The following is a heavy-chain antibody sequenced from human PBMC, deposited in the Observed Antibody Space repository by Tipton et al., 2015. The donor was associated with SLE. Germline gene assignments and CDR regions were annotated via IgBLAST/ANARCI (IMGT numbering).Heavy chain of an antibody. V-gene: IGHV4-61*10. CDR2: IYYSGST. J-gene: IGHJ3*02. Sequence: TLSLTCTISGGSISSGSYCWNWIRQPAGKGLEWIGYIYYSGSTNYNPSLKSRVTISVDTSKNQFSLQLTPVTAADTAVFYCARCKVNGNSFYVGDAFDIWGQGTMVSVSS. CDR3: ARCKVNGNSFYVGDAFDI. CDR1: GGSISSGSYC. D-gene: IGHD5/OR15-5a*01.